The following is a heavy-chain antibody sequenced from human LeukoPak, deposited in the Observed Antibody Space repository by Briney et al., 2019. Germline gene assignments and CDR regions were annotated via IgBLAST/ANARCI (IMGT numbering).Heavy chain of an antibody. V-gene: IGHV4-4*07. D-gene: IGHD1-26*01. J-gene: IGHJ6*02. Sequence: SETLSLTCTVSGGSISSYYWSWIRQPAGKGLEWIGRIYSSGSTNYNPSLKSRVTISVDTSKNQFSLKLSSVTAADTAVYYCASLPSDYYYYYGMDVWGQGTTVTVSS. CDR1: GGSISSYY. CDR2: IYSSGST. CDR3: ASLPSDYYYYYGMDV.